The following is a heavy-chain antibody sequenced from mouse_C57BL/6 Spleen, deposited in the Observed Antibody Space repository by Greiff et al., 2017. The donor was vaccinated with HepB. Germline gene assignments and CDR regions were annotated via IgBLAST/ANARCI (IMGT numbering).Heavy chain of an antibody. CDR3: ARESDYGSRNFDV. J-gene: IGHJ1*03. CDR1: GYTFTSYW. D-gene: IGHD1-1*01. Sequence: QVHVKQPGAELVKPGASVKLSCKASGYTFTSYWMHWVKQRPGQGLEWIGMIHPNSGSTNYNEKFKSKATLTVDKSSSTAYMQLSSLTSEDSAVYYCARESDYGSRNFDVWGTGTTVTVSS. CDR2: IHPNSGST. V-gene: IGHV1-64*01.